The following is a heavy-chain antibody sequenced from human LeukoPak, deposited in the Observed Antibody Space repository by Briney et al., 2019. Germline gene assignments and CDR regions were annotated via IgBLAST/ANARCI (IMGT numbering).Heavy chain of an antibody. CDR3: ARDSYGSSGYYYVSDY. V-gene: IGHV3-21*01. CDR1: GFTFSTYS. Sequence: GGSLTLSCAPSGFTFSTYSMNWVRQAPGKRLEWVSSISISGSYKFYADSVKGRFTISRDNAKNSLSLQMNSLRAEDTGVYYCARDSYGSSGYYYVSDYWGEGTLVTVSS. CDR2: ISISGSYK. J-gene: IGHJ4*02. D-gene: IGHD3-22*01.